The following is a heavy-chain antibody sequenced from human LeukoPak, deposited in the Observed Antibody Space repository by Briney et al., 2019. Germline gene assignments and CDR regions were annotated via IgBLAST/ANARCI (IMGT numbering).Heavy chain of an antibody. Sequence: GGSLRLSCAASGFTFSSYSMNWVRQAPGKGLEWASSISSSSSYIYYADSVKGRFTISRDNAKNSLYLQMNSLRAEDTAVYYCARGTYCSSTSCPFDYWGQGTLVTVSS. CDR1: GFTFSSYS. V-gene: IGHV3-21*01. J-gene: IGHJ4*02. CDR2: ISSSSSYI. D-gene: IGHD2-2*01. CDR3: ARGTYCSSTSCPFDY.